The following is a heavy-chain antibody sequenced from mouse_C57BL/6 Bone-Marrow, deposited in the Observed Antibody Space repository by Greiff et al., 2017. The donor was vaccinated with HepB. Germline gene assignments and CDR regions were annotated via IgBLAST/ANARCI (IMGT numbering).Heavy chain of an antibody. V-gene: IGHV5-17*01. Sequence: EVQLVESGGGLVKPGGSLKLSCAASGFTFSDYGMHWVRQAPEKGLEWVAYISSGSSTIYYADTVKGRFTISRDNAKNTLCLQMTSLRSEDTAMYYCARDYYGSSYWYFDVWGTGTTVTVSS. CDR2: ISSGSSTI. D-gene: IGHD1-1*01. CDR1: GFTFSDYG. J-gene: IGHJ1*03. CDR3: ARDYYGSSYWYFDV.